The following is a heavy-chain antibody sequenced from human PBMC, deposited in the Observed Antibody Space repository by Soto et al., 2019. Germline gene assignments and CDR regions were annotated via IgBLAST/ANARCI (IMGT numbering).Heavy chain of an antibody. CDR1: GYSFTSYW. CDR2: IYPGDSDT. V-gene: IGHV5-51*01. CDR3: ARSLASIAARPSYYYYGMDV. D-gene: IGHD6-6*01. J-gene: IGHJ6*02. Sequence: GESLISCKGSGYSFTSYWIGWVRQMPGKGLEWMGIIYPGDSDTRYSPSFQGQVTISADKSISTAYLQWSSLKASDTAMYYCARSLASIAARPSYYYYGMDVWGQGTTVTVSS.